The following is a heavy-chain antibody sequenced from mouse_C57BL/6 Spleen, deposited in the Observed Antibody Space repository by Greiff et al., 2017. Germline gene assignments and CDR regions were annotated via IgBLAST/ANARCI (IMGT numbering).Heavy chain of an antibody. Sequence: QVQLQQSGAELVKPGASVKISCKASGYAFSSYWMNWVKQRPGTGLEWIGQIYPGDGDTNYNGKFKGKATLTADKSSSTAYMQLSSLTSEDSAVYFCARGYYGNYVWFAYWGQGTLVTVSA. D-gene: IGHD2-1*01. CDR1: GYAFSSYW. CDR3: ARGYYGNYVWFAY. J-gene: IGHJ3*01. CDR2: IYPGDGDT. V-gene: IGHV1-80*01.